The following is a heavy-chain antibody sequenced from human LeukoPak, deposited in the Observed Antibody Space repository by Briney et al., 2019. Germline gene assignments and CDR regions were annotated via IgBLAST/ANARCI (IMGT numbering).Heavy chain of an antibody. V-gene: IGHV3-74*01. D-gene: IGHD6-19*01. J-gene: IGHJ4*02. CDR2: IKTDGSST. Sequence: PGGSLRLSCAAPGFTFSSYWMDWVRQAPGKGLVWVSRIKTDGSSTSYADSVKGRFTISRDNTKNTLYMQMNSLRAEDTAVYYCARERSSGWSDYWGQGTLVTVSS. CDR1: GFTFSSYW. CDR3: ARERSSGWSDY.